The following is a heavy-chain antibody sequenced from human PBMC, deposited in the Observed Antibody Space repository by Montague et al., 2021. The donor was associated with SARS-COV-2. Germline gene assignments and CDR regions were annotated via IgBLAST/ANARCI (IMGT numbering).Heavy chain of an antibody. V-gene: IGHV4-59*01. D-gene: IGHD6-19*01. CDR3: ARGSAWMGSAFDI. CDR1: AGSISSYY. J-gene: IGHJ3*02. CDR2: IYYSGST. Sequence: SETLSLTCTVSAGSISSYYWSWIRRPPGKGLEWIGYIYYSGSTNYNPSLKSRVTISVDTSKNQFSLKLSSVTAADTAVYYCARGSAWMGSAFDIWGQGTMVTVSS.